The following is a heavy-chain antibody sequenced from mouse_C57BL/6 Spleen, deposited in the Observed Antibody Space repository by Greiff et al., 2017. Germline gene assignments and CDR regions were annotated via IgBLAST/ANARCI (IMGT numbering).Heavy chain of an antibody. J-gene: IGHJ2*01. V-gene: IGHV1-39*01. CDR2: INPNYGTT. CDR3: ARGKGGSSPDYFDY. D-gene: IGHD1-1*01. Sequence: EVQLQQSGPELVKPGASVKISCKASGYSFTDYNMNWVKQSNGKSLEWIGVINPNYGTTSYNQKFKGKATLTVDQSSSTAYMQLNSLTSEDSAVYYYARGKGGSSPDYFDYWGQGTTLTVSS. CDR1: GYSFTDYN.